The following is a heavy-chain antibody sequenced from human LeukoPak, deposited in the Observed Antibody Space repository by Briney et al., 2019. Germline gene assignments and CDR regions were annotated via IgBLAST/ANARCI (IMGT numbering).Heavy chain of an antibody. D-gene: IGHD6-19*01. CDR2: ISYDGSNK. CDR3: AKGQAGRWCWFDP. CDR1: GFTFSSYG. Sequence: GGSLRLSCAASGFTFSSYGMHWVRQAPGKGLEWVAVISYDGSNKYYADSVKGRFTISRDSSKNTLYLQMNSLRAEDTAVYYCAKGQAGRWCWFDPWGQGTLVTVSS. V-gene: IGHV3-30*18. J-gene: IGHJ5*02.